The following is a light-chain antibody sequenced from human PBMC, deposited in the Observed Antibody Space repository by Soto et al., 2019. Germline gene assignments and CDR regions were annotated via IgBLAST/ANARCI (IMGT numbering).Light chain of an antibody. CDR1: QSVSSR. V-gene: IGKV3D-15*01. Sequence: EIVMTQSPGTLSLSPGERATLSCRASQSVSSRLAWYQQKPGQAPRLLISGASSRATDIPDRFSGSGPGTEFTLTISSLQPEDFATYYCQQHGQWPITFGQGTRLEIK. CDR2: GAS. J-gene: IGKJ5*01. CDR3: QQHGQWPIT.